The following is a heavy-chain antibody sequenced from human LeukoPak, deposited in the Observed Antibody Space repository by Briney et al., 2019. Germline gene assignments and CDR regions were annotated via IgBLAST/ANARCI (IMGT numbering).Heavy chain of an antibody. CDR3: ARVRFRDGYNPFDL. Sequence: SETLSLTCTVSGGSISSGSYYWSWIRQPAGKGLEWIGRIYTSGSTNYNPSLKSRVTISVDTSKNQFSLKPSSVPAADTAVYYCARVRFRDGYNPFDLWGRGTLVTVSS. V-gene: IGHV4-61*02. CDR1: GGSISSGSYY. J-gene: IGHJ2*01. CDR2: IYTSGST. D-gene: IGHD5-24*01.